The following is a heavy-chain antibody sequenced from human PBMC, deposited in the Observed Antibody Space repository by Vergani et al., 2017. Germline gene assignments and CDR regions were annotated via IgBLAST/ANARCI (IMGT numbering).Heavy chain of an antibody. CDR3: GVGSSGWTHLDY. CDR2: ISGSGGST. V-gene: IGHV3-23*04. Sequence: EVQLVESGGGLIQPGGSLRLSCAASGFTVSSNYMSWVRQAPGKGLEWVSAISGSGGSTYYADSVKGRFTISRDNSKNTLYLQMNSLRAEDTAVYYCGVGSSGWTHLDYWGQGTLVTVSS. D-gene: IGHD6-19*01. J-gene: IGHJ4*02. CDR1: GFTVSSNY.